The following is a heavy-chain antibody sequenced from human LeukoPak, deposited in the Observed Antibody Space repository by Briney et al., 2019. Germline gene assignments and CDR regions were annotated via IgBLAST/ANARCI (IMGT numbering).Heavy chain of an antibody. V-gene: IGHV4-38-2*02. CDR2: MYHSGTA. CDR1: GYSISSGYY. D-gene: IGHD3-16*01. Sequence: PSETLSLTCTVSGYSISSGYYWGWIRQSPGKGLEWIGSMYHSGTAYYNPALKSRVTISLDTSENQFSLKLSSVTAADTAVYYCARVRSKPLWGSGYNYYYYMDVWGKGTTVTVSS. CDR3: ARVRSKPLWGSGYNYYYYMDV. J-gene: IGHJ6*03.